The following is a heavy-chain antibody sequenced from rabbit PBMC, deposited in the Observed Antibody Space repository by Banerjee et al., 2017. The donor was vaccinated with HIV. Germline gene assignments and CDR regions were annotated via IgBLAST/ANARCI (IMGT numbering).Heavy chain of an antibody. CDR3: ARDLAGVIGWNFNL. Sequence: QEQLGESGGGLVKPEGSLTLTCTASGFSLSSYWICWVRQAPGKGLEWIACIYAGSSGSTYYASWAKGRFTISKTSSTTVTLQVASLTAADTATYFCARDLAGVIGWNFNLWGQGTLVTVS. CDR1: GFSLSSYW. V-gene: IGHV1S45*01. CDR2: IYAGSSGST. J-gene: IGHJ4*01. D-gene: IGHD4-1*01.